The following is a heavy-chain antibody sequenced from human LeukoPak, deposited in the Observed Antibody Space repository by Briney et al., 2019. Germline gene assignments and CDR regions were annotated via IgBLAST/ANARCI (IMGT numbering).Heavy chain of an antibody. D-gene: IGHD3-22*01. J-gene: IGHJ4*02. Sequence: SETLSLTCTVSGGSISSSSYYWGWIRQPPGKGLEWIASLYSSGSTYYNPSLKSRVTISIDTSKNQFSLKLSAVTATDTAVYFCARIDASGYYQDFFDYWGQGALVTVSS. CDR2: LYSSGST. CDR1: GGSISSSSYY. V-gene: IGHV4-39*01. CDR3: ARIDASGYYQDFFDY.